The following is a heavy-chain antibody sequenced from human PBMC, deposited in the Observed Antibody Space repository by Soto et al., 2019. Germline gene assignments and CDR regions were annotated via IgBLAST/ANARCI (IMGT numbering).Heavy chain of an antibody. CDR2: IKEDGSEK. CDR3: ARESLDIAATIGELDY. J-gene: IGHJ4*02. V-gene: IGHV3-7*01. D-gene: IGHD5-12*01. CDR1: GFTFSSYW. Sequence: EVRLVESGGGLVQPGGSLRLSCAASGFTFSSYWMNWVRQAPGKGLEWVANIKEDGSEKYHIDSVKGRFTISRDNAKNSLYLQMNSLRAEDTAVYYCARESLDIAATIGELDYWGQGTLVTVSS.